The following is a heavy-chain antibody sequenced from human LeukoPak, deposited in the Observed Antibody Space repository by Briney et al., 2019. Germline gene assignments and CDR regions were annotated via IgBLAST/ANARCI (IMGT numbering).Heavy chain of an antibody. CDR1: GGSISSYY. D-gene: IGHD2-8*01. V-gene: IGHV4-59*01. CDR2: IYYSGST. Sequence: SETLSLTCTVSGGSISSYYWSWIRQTPGKGLEWIGYIYYSGSTNYNPSLKSRVTISVDTSKNQFSLKLSSVTSAATAVYYCARDYCTNGVCYDAFDIWGQGTMVTVSS. J-gene: IGHJ3*02. CDR3: ARDYCTNGVCYDAFDI.